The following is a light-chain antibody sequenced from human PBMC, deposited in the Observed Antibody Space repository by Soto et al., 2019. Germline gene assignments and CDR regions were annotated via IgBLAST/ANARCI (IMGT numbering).Light chain of an antibody. J-gene: IGKJ2*01. CDR1: QSISPW. Sequence: DIQMTQSPSTLSAYVGERVTITCRASQSISPWLAWYQKKPGKAPNLLIYRASNLQTGVPSRFSGSGSGTEFTLTINSLQSDDFATYYCQQYRGRPYTFGQGTKLEIE. CDR3: QQYRGRPYT. V-gene: IGKV1-5*03. CDR2: RAS.